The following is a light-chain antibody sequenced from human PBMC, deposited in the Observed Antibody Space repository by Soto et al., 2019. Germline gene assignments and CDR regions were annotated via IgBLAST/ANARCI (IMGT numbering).Light chain of an antibody. Sequence: DIQMTQSPSSLSASVGDRVTITCRASQSISSYLNWYQQKPGKAPKLLIYAASSLHSGVPSRFSSSGSGTDFTLTISSLQPEDFATYYCQQSYSTPRTFGQGTKVEIK. V-gene: IGKV1-39*01. CDR2: AAS. CDR1: QSISSY. J-gene: IGKJ1*01. CDR3: QQSYSTPRT.